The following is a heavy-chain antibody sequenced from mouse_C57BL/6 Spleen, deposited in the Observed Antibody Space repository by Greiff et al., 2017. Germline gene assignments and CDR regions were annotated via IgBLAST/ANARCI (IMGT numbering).Heavy chain of an antibody. Sequence: EVQLQQSGTVLARPGASVKMSCKTSGYTFTSYWMHWVKQRPGQGLEWIGAIYPGNSDTSYNQKFKGKAKLTAVTSASTAYMELSSLTNEDSAVYYCTRPFINTVVGDYWGQGTTLTVSS. CDR2: IYPGNSDT. CDR3: TRPFINTVVGDY. J-gene: IGHJ2*01. D-gene: IGHD1-1*01. CDR1: GYTFTSYW. V-gene: IGHV1-5*01.